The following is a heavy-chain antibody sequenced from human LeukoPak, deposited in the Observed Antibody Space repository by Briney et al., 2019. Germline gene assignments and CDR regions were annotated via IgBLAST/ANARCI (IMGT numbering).Heavy chain of an antibody. CDR1: GFTFDDYA. Sequence: PGRSLRLSCAASGFTFDDYAMHWVRQAPGKGLEWVAGISWNSGSIGYADSVKGRFTISRDNAKNSLYLQMNSLRVEDTALYYCAKDRLRLGELSFYFDYWGQGTLVTVSS. V-gene: IGHV3-9*01. CDR3: AKDRLRLGELSFYFDY. CDR2: ISWNSGSI. J-gene: IGHJ4*02. D-gene: IGHD3-16*02.